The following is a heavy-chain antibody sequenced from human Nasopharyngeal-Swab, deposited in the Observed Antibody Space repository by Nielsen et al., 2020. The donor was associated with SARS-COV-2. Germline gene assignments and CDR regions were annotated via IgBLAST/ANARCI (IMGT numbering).Heavy chain of an antibody. Sequence: TFDDYAMHWVRQAQGKGLEWIGYIYHSGSTYYNPSLKSRVTISVDRSKNQFSLKLSSVTAADTAVYYCAGYYYDFWSGYFPWGQGTLVTVSS. V-gene: IGHV4-30-2*01. CDR1: TFDDYA. CDR3: AGYYYDFWSGYFP. J-gene: IGHJ5*02. D-gene: IGHD3-3*01. CDR2: IYHSGST.